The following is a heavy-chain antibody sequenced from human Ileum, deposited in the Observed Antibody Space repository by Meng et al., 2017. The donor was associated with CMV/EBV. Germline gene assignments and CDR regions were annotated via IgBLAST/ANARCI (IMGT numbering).Heavy chain of an antibody. Sequence: GSLRLSCAVSGGSFSDYYLSWIRQPPGKGLEWIGEISHSGIANYNPSLKSRVTISVDTSNNQFSLKLRSVTAADTAVYYCATPNLIVRTTTSYWYFDLWGRGTLVTVSS. J-gene: IGHJ2*01. CDR3: ATPNLIVRTTTSYWYFDL. V-gene: IGHV4-34*01. CDR2: ISHSGIA. D-gene: IGHD1-26*01. CDR1: GGSFSDYY.